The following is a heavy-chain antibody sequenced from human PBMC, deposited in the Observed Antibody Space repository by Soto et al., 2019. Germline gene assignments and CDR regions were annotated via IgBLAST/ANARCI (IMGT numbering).Heavy chain of an antibody. D-gene: IGHD6-13*01. CDR2: IDWDDDK. J-gene: IGHJ6*02. CDR1: GFSLSTSGMC. V-gene: IGHV2-70*11. CDR3: ARENYSSSWYDSYYYYGMDV. Sequence: GSGPTLVNPTQTLTLTCTFSGFSLSTSGMCVSWIRQPPGKALEWLARIDWDDDKYYSTSLKTRLTISKDTSKNQVVLTMTNMDPVDTATYYCARENYSSSWYDSYYYYGMDVWGQGTTVTVSS.